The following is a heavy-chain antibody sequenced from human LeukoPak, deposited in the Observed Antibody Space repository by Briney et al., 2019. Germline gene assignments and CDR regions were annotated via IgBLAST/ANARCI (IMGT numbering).Heavy chain of an antibody. CDR2: ISYEENKK. CDR3: ARDYYDARLDGYLHH. Sequence: SLRLSSAASGFTFSNFAIHLVRRAPRKGLGWVVGISYEENKKYYPHPEKGPFTITQDNSKNTLDLEMNSLRAQDTAVYCCARDYYDARLDGYLHHRGQGSLVTVSS. D-gene: IGHD3-22*01. V-gene: IGHV3-30*14. J-gene: IGHJ4*02. CDR1: GFTFSNFA.